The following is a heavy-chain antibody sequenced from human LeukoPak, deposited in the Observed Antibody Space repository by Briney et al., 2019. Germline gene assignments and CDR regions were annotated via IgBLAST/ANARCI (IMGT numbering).Heavy chain of an antibody. J-gene: IGHJ4*02. CDR1: GGSISSYY. CDR2: THTSGST. D-gene: IGHD6-19*01. Sequence: KASETLSLTCTVSGGSISSYYWSWIRLPAGKGLEWIGRTHTSGSTNYNPSLKSRVTMSVATSKNQFSLELSSVIAADTAVYYCARIVRYSSGWYLDSWGQGTLVTVSS. V-gene: IGHV4-4*07. CDR3: ARIVRYSSGWYLDS.